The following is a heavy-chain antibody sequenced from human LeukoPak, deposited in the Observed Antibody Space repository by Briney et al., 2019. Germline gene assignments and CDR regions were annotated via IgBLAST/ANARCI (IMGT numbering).Heavy chain of an antibody. CDR3: ARGGLLVPDY. Sequence: PGGSLRLSCAASGFTFSDYDMNWVRQAPGKGLEWVSSISSSSIYVSYADSVKGRYTISRDNAKNSLYLQMNSLRAEDTAVYYCARGGLLVPDYWGQGTLVTVSS. J-gene: IGHJ4*02. D-gene: IGHD3-10*01. CDR1: GFTFSDYD. CDR2: ISSSSIYV. V-gene: IGHV3-21*01.